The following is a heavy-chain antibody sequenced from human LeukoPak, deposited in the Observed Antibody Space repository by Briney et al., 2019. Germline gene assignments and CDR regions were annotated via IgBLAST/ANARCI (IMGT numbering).Heavy chain of an antibody. CDR3: AKDIEDSSGYWSGTFDI. CDR1: GFTFSDYY. CDR2: ISSSGDMI. D-gene: IGHD3-22*01. V-gene: IGHV3-11*01. J-gene: IGHJ3*02. Sequence: PGGSLRLSCAASGFTFSDYYMSWIRQAPGKGLEWVSYISSSGDMIYYADAVKGRFTISRDNAKKSLYLQMDNLRVEDTAMYYCAKDIEDSSGYWSGTFDIWGQGTMVTVSS.